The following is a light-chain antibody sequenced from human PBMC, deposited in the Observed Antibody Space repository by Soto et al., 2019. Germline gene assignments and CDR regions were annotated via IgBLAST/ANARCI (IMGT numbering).Light chain of an antibody. CDR2: GAS. V-gene: IGKV3-15*01. CDR1: QSISSN. CDR3: QQYNNWPPWT. Sequence: EVVMTRSPATLSVSPGEGATLSCRASQSISSNLAWYQQRPGQAPRLLIYGASTRATGIPARFSGSGSGTEFTLTISSLQSEDFGVYYCQQYNNWPPWTFGQGTKVEIK. J-gene: IGKJ1*01.